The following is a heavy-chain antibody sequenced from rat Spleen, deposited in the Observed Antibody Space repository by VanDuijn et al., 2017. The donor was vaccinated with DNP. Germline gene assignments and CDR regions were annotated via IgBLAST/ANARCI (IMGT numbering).Heavy chain of an antibody. D-gene: IGHD4-3*01. V-gene: IGHV3-1*01. CDR2: ISYSGST. CDR3: ARQNIVRDWFFDF. J-gene: IGHJ2*01. Sequence: EVQLQESGPGLVKPSQSLSLTCSVTGYSITSNYWGWIRKFPGDKMEWIGHISYSGSTGYNPSLKSRISITRDTSKNQFFLQVNSVTTEDTATYYCARQNIVRDWFFDFWGQGVMVTVSS. CDR1: GYSITSNY.